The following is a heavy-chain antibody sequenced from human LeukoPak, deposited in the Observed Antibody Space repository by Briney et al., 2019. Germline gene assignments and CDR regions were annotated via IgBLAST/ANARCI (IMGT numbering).Heavy chain of an antibody. CDR2: IYWNDDK. V-gene: IGHV2-5*01. J-gene: IGHJ5*02. D-gene: IGHD3-22*01. Sequence: SGPTLVNPPQTLTLTCAFSGFSLSTSGVGVGWIRQPPGKALEWLALIYWNDDKRYSPSLKSRLTITKDTSKNQVVLTMTNMDPVDTATYYCAHFDYYDSNGPWGQGTLVTVSS. CDR3: AHFDYYDSNGP. CDR1: GFSLSTSGVG.